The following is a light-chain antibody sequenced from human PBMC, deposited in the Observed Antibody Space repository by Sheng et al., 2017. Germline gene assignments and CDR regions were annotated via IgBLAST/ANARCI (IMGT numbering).Light chain of an antibody. Sequence: EIVLTQSPGTLSLSPGERASLSCKASQSLDSYLHWYQQKPGQAPRLVIHGSGKRAAGIPTRFSGSGSRTDFTLTISSLEPEDFAVYYCQHRGTFGPGTKVDI. V-gene: IGKV3-11*01. CDR1: QSLDSY. J-gene: IGKJ3*01. CDR2: GSG. CDR3: QHRGT.